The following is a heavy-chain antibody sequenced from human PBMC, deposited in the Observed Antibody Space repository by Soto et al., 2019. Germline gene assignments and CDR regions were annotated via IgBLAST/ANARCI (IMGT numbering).Heavy chain of an antibody. Sequence: QVQLVESGGGLVKPGGSLRLSCAASGFTFSDYYMSWIRQAPGKGLEWVSYISSSGRTIYYADSVKGRFTISRDNAKNSLYLQMNSLRAEDTAVYYCARARRDYDFWSGPTNAFDIWGQGTMVTVSS. CDR3: ARARRDYDFWSGPTNAFDI. J-gene: IGHJ3*02. V-gene: IGHV3-11*01. D-gene: IGHD3-3*01. CDR2: ISSSGRTI. CDR1: GFTFSDYY.